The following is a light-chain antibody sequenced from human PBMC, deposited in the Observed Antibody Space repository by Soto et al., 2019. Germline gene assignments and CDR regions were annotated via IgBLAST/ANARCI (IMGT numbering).Light chain of an antibody. V-gene: IGKV1-27*01. Sequence: DIQMTQSPSSLSSSVGDRVTLSCRASQGISSXYVAWYQQKPGTVPKLLISAASTLQTGVPSRFSGGGSGTDFTLTISSLQPEDVATYYCQKYNSAPWTFGQGTKVDIK. CDR1: QGISSXY. CDR2: AAS. J-gene: IGKJ1*01. CDR3: QKYNSAPWT.